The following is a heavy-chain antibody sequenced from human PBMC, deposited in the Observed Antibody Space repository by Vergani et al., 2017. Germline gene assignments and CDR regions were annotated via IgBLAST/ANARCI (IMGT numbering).Heavy chain of an antibody. CDR2: IYYSGST. D-gene: IGHD6-19*01. J-gene: IGHJ4*02. CDR1: GGSISSSSYY. V-gene: IGHV4-39*07. Sequence: QLQLQESGPGLVKPSETLSLTCTVSGGSISSSSYYWGWTRQPPGKGLEWIGSIYYSGSTYYNPSLKSRVTISVDPSKNQLSLKLSSVTAADTAVYYCARVGYSSGPEYCFDYWGQGTLVTVSS. CDR3: ARVGYSSGPEYCFDY.